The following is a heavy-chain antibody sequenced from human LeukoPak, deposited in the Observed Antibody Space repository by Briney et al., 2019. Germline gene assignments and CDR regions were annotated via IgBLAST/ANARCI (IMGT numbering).Heavy chain of an antibody. J-gene: IGHJ4*02. Sequence: PSQTLSLTCAISGDSVSSSSAAWNWIRQSPSRGLEWLGRTYYRSRWYNDYAGSVKGRITIKPDASKNQFSLNLDSVTPEDTAVFYCAREWGPTTIYDSWGQGTLVIVSS. D-gene: IGHD7-27*01. CDR3: AREWGPTTIYDS. CDR2: TYYRSRWYN. CDR1: GDSVSSSSAA. V-gene: IGHV6-1*01.